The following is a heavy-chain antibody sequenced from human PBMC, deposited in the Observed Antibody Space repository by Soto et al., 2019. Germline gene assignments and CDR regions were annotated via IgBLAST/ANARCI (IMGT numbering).Heavy chain of an antibody. CDR2: IYYSGST. J-gene: IGHJ4*02. V-gene: IGHV4-39*01. CDR3: ARQYSAGWSHYFDY. D-gene: IGHD6-19*01. CDR1: CGSISSRNYY. Sequence: KTSETLSLTCTGSCGSISSRNYYWGWIRQPPGKGLEWIGSIYYSGSTYYNPSLKSRVTISVDTSKSQFSLKLDSVTAADTAVYYCARQYSAGWSHYFDYWGQGTLVTVSS.